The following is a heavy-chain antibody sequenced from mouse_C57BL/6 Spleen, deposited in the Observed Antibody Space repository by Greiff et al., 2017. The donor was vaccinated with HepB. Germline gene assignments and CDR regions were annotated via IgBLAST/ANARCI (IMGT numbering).Heavy chain of an antibody. V-gene: IGHV2-5*01. Sequence: QVQLKESGPGLVQPSQSLSITCTVSGFSLTSYGVHWVRQSPGKGLEWLGVIWRGGSTDYNAAFMSRLSITKDNSKSQVFFKMNSLQADDTAIYYCAKVATIVTTSTPYYAMDYWGQGTSVTVSS. D-gene: IGHD2-5*01. CDR1: GFSLTSYG. CDR3: AKVATIVTTSTPYYAMDY. J-gene: IGHJ4*01. CDR2: IWRGGST.